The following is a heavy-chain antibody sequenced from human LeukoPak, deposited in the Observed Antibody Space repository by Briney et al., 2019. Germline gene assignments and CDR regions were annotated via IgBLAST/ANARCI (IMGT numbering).Heavy chain of an antibody. CDR3: AREEDYSNSGYWYFDL. CDR1: GGSFSGYY. V-gene: IGHV4-34*01. Sequence: SETLSLTCAVYGGSFSGYYWSWIRQPPGKGLEWIGEINHSGSTNYNPSLKSRVTISVDTSKNQFSLKLSSVTSADTAVYYCAREEDYSNSGYWYFDLWGRGTLVTVSS. J-gene: IGHJ2*01. CDR2: INHSGST. D-gene: IGHD4-11*01.